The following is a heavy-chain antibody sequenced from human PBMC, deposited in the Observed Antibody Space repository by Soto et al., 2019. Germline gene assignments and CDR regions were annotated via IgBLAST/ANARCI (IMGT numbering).Heavy chain of an antibody. Sequence: GESLKISCKGSGYSFTNYWINWVRHMPGKGLEWMGRGGPSDSDALYSPSFQGHVTMSADESSSTAHLQWSSLKASDTAMYYCARTDYYYDSSDYLGWFAPWGQGTLVTVSS. CDR3: ARTDYYYDSSDYLGWFAP. J-gene: IGHJ5*02. V-gene: IGHV5-10-1*01. D-gene: IGHD3-22*01. CDR2: GGPSDSDA. CDR1: GYSFTNYW.